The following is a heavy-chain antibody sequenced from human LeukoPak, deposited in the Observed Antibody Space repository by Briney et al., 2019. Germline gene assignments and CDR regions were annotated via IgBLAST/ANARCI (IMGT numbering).Heavy chain of an antibody. CDR2: INHSGST. J-gene: IGHJ4*02. V-gene: IGHV4-34*01. CDR1: GGSFSGYC. CDR3: ARLGIAVAGPLESDY. Sequence: SETLSLTCAVYGGSFSGYCWSWIRQPPGKGLEWIGEINHSGSTNYNPSLKSRVTISVDTSKNQFSLKLSSVTAADTAVYYCARLGIAVAGPLESDYWGQGTLVTVSS. D-gene: IGHD6-19*01.